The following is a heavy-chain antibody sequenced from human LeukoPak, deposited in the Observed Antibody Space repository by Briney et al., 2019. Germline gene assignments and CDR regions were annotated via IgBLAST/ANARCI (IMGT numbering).Heavy chain of an antibody. D-gene: IGHD2-15*01. J-gene: IGHJ4*02. CDR2: IIPILGIA. CDR1: GGTFSSYA. CDR3: ASTGGKLVAAYY. V-gene: IGHV1-69*04. Sequence: GASVKVSCKASGGTFSSYAISWVRQAPGQGLEWMGRIIPILGIANYAQKFQGRVTITADKSTSTAYMELSSLRSEDTAVYYCASTGGKLVAAYYWGQGTLVTVSS.